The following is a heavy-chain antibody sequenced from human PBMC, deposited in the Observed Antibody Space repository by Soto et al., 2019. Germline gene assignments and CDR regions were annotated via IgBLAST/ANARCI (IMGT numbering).Heavy chain of an antibody. Sequence: ASVKVCCKASGYTFTSYGCSWVRQAPGQGLEWMEWITTHNGNTNYAQKLQGRVTMTTDTSTSTAYMELRSLRSDDTAVYYCVRGAYGDVHDYRGQGTLVTVSS. J-gene: IGHJ4*02. CDR1: GYTFTSYG. CDR3: VRGAYGDVHDY. V-gene: IGHV1-18*01. CDR2: ITTHNGNT. D-gene: IGHD4-17*01.